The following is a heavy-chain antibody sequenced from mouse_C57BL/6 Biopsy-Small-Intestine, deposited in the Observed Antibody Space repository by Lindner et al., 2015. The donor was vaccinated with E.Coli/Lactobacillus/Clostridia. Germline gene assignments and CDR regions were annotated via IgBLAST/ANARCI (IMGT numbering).Heavy chain of an antibody. Sequence: VQLQESGAELARSGASVKMSCKTSGYTFISYTMHWVKQRPGQGLEWIGYINPNSGYTNYNQKFKDKATLTADKSSSTAYMQLSSLTSEDSAVYYCAREMIYYGPYWFFDVWGTGTTVTVSS. V-gene: IGHV1-4*01. J-gene: IGHJ1*03. D-gene: IGHD2-1*01. CDR1: GYTFISYT. CDR3: AREMIYYGPYWFFDV. CDR2: INPNSGYT.